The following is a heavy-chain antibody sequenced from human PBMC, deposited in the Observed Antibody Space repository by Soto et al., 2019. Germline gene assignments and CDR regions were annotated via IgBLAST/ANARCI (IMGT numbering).Heavy chain of an antibody. CDR2: ISYDGSNK. Sequence: GGSLRLSCVASGYNFNKYAVSWVRQAPGKGLEWVAVISYDGSNKYYADSVKGRFTISRDNSKNTLYLQMNSLRAEDTAVYYCAKSRGFHYYYYGMDVWGQGTTVTVSS. CDR1: GYNFNKYA. CDR3: AKSRGFHYYYYGMDV. V-gene: IGHV3-30*18. J-gene: IGHJ6*02.